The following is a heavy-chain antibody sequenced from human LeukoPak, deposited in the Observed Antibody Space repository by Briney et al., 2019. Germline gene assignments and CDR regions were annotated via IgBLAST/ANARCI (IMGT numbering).Heavy chain of an antibody. Sequence: SETLSLTCTVSGYSISSGYYWGWIRQPPGKGLEWIGSIYHSGSTNYNPSLKSRVTISVDTSKNQFSLKLSSVTAADTAVYYCARRLVRGVIRGPHWFDPWGQGTLVTVSS. V-gene: IGHV4-38-2*02. J-gene: IGHJ5*02. CDR3: ARRLVRGVIRGPHWFDP. CDR2: IYHSGST. D-gene: IGHD3-10*01. CDR1: GYSISSGYY.